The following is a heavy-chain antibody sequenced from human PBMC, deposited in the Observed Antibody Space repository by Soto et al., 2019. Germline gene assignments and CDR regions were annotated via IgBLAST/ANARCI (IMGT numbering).Heavy chain of an antibody. V-gene: IGHV3-9*01. CDR2: LSCNSGSI. CDR3: AKGRGYDYYYSMDF. D-gene: IGHD1-26*01. J-gene: IGHJ6*03. Sequence: EVQLVESGGGLVQPGRSLRLSCAASGFTFDDYAMHWVRQAPGKGLEWVSGLSCNSGSIGYADSVKGRLTISRDNAKNSLYLQMNSLRAEDTALYYCAKGRGYDYYYSMDFLGKVTTVTVPS. CDR1: GFTFDDYA.